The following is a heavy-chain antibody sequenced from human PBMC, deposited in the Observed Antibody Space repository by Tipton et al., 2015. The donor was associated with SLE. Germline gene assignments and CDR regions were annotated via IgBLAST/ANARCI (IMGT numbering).Heavy chain of an antibody. D-gene: IGHD3-10*01. V-gene: IGHV3-74*01. CDR1: GFTFSSYW. J-gene: IGHJ3*02. CDR3: ARGESGMLEAFDI. Sequence: SLRLSCAASGFTFSSYWMHWVRQAPGKGLVWVSRINSDGSSTSYADSVKGRFTISRDNAKNTLYLQMNSLRAEDTAVYYCARGESGMLEAFDIWGQGTMVTVSS. CDR2: INSDGSST.